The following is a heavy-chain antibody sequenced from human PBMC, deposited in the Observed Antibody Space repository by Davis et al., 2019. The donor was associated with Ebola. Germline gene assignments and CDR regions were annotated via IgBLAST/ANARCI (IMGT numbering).Heavy chain of an antibody. V-gene: IGHV3-74*01. CDR1: GFTFSTYW. J-gene: IGHJ4*02. CDR2: INNDGSIT. D-gene: IGHD3-22*01. Sequence: GESLKISCAASGFTFSTYWMNWVRQAPGKGLVWVSNINNDGSITGYADSVKGRFTISRDDSENTLFLQMNSLKTEDTAMYYCTTAWVGSSAYLTDWGQGTLVTVSS. CDR3: TTAWVGSSAYLTD.